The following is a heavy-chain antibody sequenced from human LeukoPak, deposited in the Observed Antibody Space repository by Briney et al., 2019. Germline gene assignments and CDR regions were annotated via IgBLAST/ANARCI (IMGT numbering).Heavy chain of an antibody. Sequence: ASVKVSCKASGGTFSSYAISWVRQAPGQGLEWMGGIIPIFGTANYAQKFQGRVTITTDESTSTAYMEPSSLRSEDTAVYYCARGKYSSGWYPKNPRYNWFDPWGQGTLVTVSS. D-gene: IGHD6-19*01. CDR2: IIPIFGTA. J-gene: IGHJ5*02. CDR3: ARGKYSSGWYPKNPRYNWFDP. CDR1: GGTFSSYA. V-gene: IGHV1-69*05.